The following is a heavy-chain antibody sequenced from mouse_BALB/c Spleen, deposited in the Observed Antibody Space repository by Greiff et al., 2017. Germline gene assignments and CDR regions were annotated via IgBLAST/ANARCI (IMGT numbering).Heavy chain of an antibody. D-gene: IGHD2-2*01. Sequence: EVQLQESGAELVRSGASVKLSCTASGFNIKDYYMHWVKQRPEQGLEWIGWIDPENGDTEYAPKFQGKATMTADTSSNTAYLQLSSLTSEDTAVYYCKGDGYDEDWFAYWGQGTLVTVSA. CDR1: GFNIKDYY. CDR2: IDPENGDT. J-gene: IGHJ3*01. CDR3: KGDGYDEDWFAY. V-gene: IGHV14-4*02.